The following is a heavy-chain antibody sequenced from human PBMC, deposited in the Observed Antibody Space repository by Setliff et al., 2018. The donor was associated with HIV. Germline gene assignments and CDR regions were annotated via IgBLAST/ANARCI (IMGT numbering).Heavy chain of an antibody. CDR1: GDSVSRINTA. Sequence: PSQTLSLTCAISGDSVSRINTAWNWIRQSPSRGLEWLGRTYYRSKWYNDYAVSVKSRITINPDTSKNQFSLQLNSVTPEDTAVYYCARGGKIAAAGGIFDYWGQGTLVTVS. J-gene: IGHJ4*02. D-gene: IGHD6-13*01. CDR2: TYYRSKWYN. V-gene: IGHV6-1*01. CDR3: ARGGKIAAAGGIFDY.